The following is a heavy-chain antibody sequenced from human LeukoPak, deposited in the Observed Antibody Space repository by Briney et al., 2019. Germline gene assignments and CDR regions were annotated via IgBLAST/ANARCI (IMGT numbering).Heavy chain of an antibody. Sequence: ASVKVSCKASGYTFTSYDINWVRQAPGQGLEWMGIINPSGGSTSYAQKFQGRVTMTRDTSTSTVYMELSSLRSEDTAVYYCARVRGAFDIWGQGTMVTVSS. J-gene: IGHJ3*02. CDR3: ARVRGAFDI. CDR2: INPSGGST. CDR1: GYTFTSYD. V-gene: IGHV1-46*01.